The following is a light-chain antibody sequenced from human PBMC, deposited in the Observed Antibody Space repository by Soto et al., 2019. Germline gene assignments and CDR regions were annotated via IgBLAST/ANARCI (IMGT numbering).Light chain of an antibody. CDR3: CSYTRSGTLI. CDR1: SGDIGDYNY. J-gene: IGLJ1*01. V-gene: IGLV2-14*01. CDR2: DVS. Sequence: QSVLTHPASGSWSTGQSSTLSCVWTSGDIGDYNYVSWYQQHPGKVPKVIIYDVSNRPSGVSYRFSGTKSGNTASLTVSGLQAEDEADYYCCSYTRSGTLIFGTGTKVTVL.